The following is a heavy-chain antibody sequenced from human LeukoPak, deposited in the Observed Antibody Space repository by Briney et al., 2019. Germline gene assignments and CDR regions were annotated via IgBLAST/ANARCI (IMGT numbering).Heavy chain of an antibody. CDR3: ARLTLRYFVIDY. D-gene: IGHD3-9*01. Sequence: NSSETLSLTCAVSGYSISSGYYWGWIRQPPGQGLEWIGSIYHSGSTYYNPSLKSRVTISVDTSKNQFSLKLSSVTAADTAVYYCARLTLRYFVIDYWGQGTLVTVSS. CDR2: IYHSGST. V-gene: IGHV4-38-2*01. J-gene: IGHJ4*02. CDR1: GYSISSGYY.